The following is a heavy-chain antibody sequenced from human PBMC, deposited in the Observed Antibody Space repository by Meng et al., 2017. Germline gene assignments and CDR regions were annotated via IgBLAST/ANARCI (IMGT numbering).Heavy chain of an antibody. CDR3: ARAIAVSGTGRFDY. Sequence: QVQLLEAGAEGKKPGASGKVSCKASGYTFTTYATHWVRQAPGQRLEWMGWINAGNSDTKYSQKLQGRVTITRDTSASTVYMEVSSLRSEDTGVYYCARAIAVSGTGRFDYWGQGTLVTVFS. CDR1: GYTFTTYA. D-gene: IGHD6-19*01. V-gene: IGHV1-3*01. J-gene: IGHJ4*02. CDR2: INAGNSDT.